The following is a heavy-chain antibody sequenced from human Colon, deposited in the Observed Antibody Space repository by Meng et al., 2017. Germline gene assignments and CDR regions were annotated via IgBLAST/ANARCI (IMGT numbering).Heavy chain of an antibody. CDR1: QFLFSSYE. V-gene: IGHV3-48*03. J-gene: IGHJ6*02. CDR3: ARDGGGHDHGRFYYYGADV. D-gene: IGHD3-16*01. CDR2: ISPRGATI. Sequence: PCPAAQFLFSSYEMNWVRQTPGKELQWVPFISPRGATIHHADTVKGRFTISRDNAKNSLYLQMNSLRDEDTALYYCARDGGGHDHGRFYYYGADVWGQGITVTVSS.